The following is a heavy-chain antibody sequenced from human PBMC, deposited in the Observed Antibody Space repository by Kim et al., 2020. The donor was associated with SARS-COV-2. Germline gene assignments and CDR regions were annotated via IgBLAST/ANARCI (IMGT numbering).Heavy chain of an antibody. J-gene: IGHJ5*01. D-gene: IGHD3-9*01. CDR2: VAYCGNT. Sequence: SETLSLTCTVSGGSISGSDYLWAWVRQPPGKGLEWLASVAYCGNTYYNPSLKSRATMSKDTSKNQFSLKLNSVTAADTAVYYCALDSISDWSRGNW. CDR1: GGSISGSDYL. CDR3: ALDSISDWSRGNW. V-gene: IGHV4-39*07.